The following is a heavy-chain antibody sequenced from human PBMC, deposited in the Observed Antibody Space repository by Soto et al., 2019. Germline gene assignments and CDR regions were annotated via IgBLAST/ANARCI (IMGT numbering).Heavy chain of an antibody. CDR2: VFPGNSDT. Sequence: GESLKISCEVSGYIFSNYWIGWVRQMPGKGLEWMAIVFPGNSDTIYSPSFRGQVTISADKSISTAYLQWNSLQASDTALYYCARHNVYAMDVWGQGTTVTVSS. J-gene: IGHJ6*02. CDR1: GYIFSNYW. CDR3: ARHNVYAMDV. V-gene: IGHV5-51*01.